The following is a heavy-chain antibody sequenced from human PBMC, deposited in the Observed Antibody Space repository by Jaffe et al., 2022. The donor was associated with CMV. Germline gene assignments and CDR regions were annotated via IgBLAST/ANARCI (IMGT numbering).Heavy chain of an antibody. CDR2: IIPILGIA. J-gene: IGHJ6*04. Sequence: QVQLVQSGAEVKKPGSSVKVSCKASGGTFSSYAISWVRQAPGQGLEWMGRIIPILGIANYAQKFQGRVTITADKSTSTAYMELSSLRSEDTAVYYCARAGVAVAGPWMDVWGKGTTVTVSS. CDR1: GGTFSSYA. D-gene: IGHD6-19*01. V-gene: IGHV1-69*09. CDR3: ARAGVAVAGPWMDV.